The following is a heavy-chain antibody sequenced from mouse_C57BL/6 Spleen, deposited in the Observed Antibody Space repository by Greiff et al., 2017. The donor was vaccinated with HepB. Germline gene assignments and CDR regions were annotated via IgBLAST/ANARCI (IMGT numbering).Heavy chain of an antibody. CDR3: ARSGITKAMDY. V-gene: IGHV1-82*01. D-gene: IGHD1-2*01. J-gene: IGHJ4*01. Sequence: QVHLKQSGPELVKPGASVKISCKASGYAFSSSWMNWVKQRPGKGLEWIGRIYPGDGDTNYNGKFKGKATLTADKSSSTAYMQLSSLTSEDSAVYFCARSGITKAMDYWGQGTSVTVSS. CDR1: GYAFSSSW. CDR2: IYPGDGDT.